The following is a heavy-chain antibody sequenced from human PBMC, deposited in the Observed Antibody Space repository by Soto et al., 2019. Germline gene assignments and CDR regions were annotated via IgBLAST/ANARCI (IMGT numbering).Heavy chain of an antibody. CDR3: AREGVVATTHYYFDY. D-gene: IGHD5-12*01. V-gene: IGHV3-30-3*01. Sequence: GGSLRLSCAASGFTFSSYAMHWVRQAPGKGLEGVAVISYDGSNKYYADSVKGRFTISRDNSKNTLYLQMNSLRAEDTAVYYCAREGVVATTHYYFDYWGQGTLVTVSS. CDR2: ISYDGSNK. J-gene: IGHJ4*02. CDR1: GFTFSSYA.